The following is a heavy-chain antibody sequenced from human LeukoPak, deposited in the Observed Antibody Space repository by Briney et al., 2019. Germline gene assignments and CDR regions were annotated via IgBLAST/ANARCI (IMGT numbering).Heavy chain of an antibody. J-gene: IGHJ6*03. CDR1: GFTFSSYA. CDR2: ISYDGSNK. CDR3: ARDRGWYYYYMDV. Sequence: PGGSLRLSCAASGFTFSSYAMHWVRQAPGKGLEWVAVISYDGSNKYYADSVKGQFTISRDNSKNTLYLQMNSLRAEDTAVYYCARDRGWYYYYMDVWGKGTTVTVSS. V-gene: IGHV3-30*04. D-gene: IGHD2-15*01.